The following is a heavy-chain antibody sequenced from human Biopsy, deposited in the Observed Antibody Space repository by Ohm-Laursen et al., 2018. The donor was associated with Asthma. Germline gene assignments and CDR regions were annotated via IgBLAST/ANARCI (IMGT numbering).Heavy chain of an antibody. J-gene: IGHJ6*02. CDR1: GGYMGSGNYY. V-gene: IGHV4-39*01. Sequence: PSDTLSLTCCLSSGSGGYMGSGNYYWGWIRQPPGKGLEWIGSIYYSGTTYYNPSLESRVTVSADTSKNKFSLKLTSVTAADTAVYYCVRGSSSWHHGPFHYYYGLDVWSQGTTATVSS. D-gene: IGHD6-13*01. CDR2: IYYSGTT. CDR3: VRGSSSWHHGPFHYYYGLDV.